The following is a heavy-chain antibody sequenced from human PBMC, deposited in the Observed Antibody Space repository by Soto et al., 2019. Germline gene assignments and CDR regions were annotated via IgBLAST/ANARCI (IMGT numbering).Heavy chain of an antibody. CDR1: GYSFANYW. D-gene: IGHD2-15*01. CDR2: FNPSDSYT. Sequence: PGESLKISCHGSGYSFANYWISWVRQLPGKGLEWMGRFNPSDSYTDYNPSFQGHVTISADKSISTAYVQWSSLKASDTAMYFCARHPYIGGLDVWGQGTEVTVYS. V-gene: IGHV5-10-1*01. J-gene: IGHJ6*02. CDR3: ARHPYIGGLDV.